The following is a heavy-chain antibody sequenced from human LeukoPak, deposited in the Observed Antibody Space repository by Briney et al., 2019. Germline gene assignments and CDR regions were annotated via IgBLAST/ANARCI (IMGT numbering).Heavy chain of an antibody. Sequence: PGGSLRLSCAASGSTFSSYGMHWVRQAPGKGLEWVAVISYDGSNKYYADSVKGRFTISRDNSKNTLYLQMNSLRAEDTAVYYCARTRYYYNSRSYGAPYYFDYWGQGTLVTVSS. CDR2: ISYDGSNK. CDR3: ARTRYYYNSRSYGAPYYFDY. V-gene: IGHV3-30*03. D-gene: IGHD3-10*01. CDR1: GSTFSSYG. J-gene: IGHJ4*02.